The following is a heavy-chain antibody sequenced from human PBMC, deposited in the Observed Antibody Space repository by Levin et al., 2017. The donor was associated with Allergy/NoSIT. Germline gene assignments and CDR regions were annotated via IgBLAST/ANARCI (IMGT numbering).Heavy chain of an antibody. V-gene: IGHV3-49*03. CDR1: GFTFGDYA. D-gene: IGHD3-10*01. CDR3: TREGGYYGSGSYYADY. Sequence: GGSLRLSCTASGFTFGDYAMSWFRQAPGKGLEWVGFIRSKTYGGTTEYAASVKGRLTISRDDSKSIAYLQMNSLKTEDTAVYYCTREGGYYGSGSYYADYWGQGTLVTVSS. J-gene: IGHJ4*02. CDR2: IRSKTYGGTT.